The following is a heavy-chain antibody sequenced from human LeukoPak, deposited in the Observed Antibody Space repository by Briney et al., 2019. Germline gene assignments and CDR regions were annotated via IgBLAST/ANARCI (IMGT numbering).Heavy chain of an antibody. CDR2: IYYSGST. CDR3: ARDYQGGARLWENPETEQQLAYFDY. J-gene: IGHJ4*02. CDR1: GGSISSYY. D-gene: IGHD6-13*01. V-gene: IGHV4-59*01. Sequence: SETLSLTCTVSGGSISSYYWSWIRQPPGKGLEWSGYIYYSGSTNYNPSLKSRVTISVDTSKSQFSLKLTSVTAADTAVYYCARDYQGGARLWENPETEQQLAYFDYWGQGTLVTVSS.